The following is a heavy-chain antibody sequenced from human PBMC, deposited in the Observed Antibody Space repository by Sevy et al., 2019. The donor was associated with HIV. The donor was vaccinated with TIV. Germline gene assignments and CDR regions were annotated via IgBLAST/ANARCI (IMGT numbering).Heavy chain of an antibody. Sequence: GGSLRLSCAASGFIFSSYGMHWVRQAPGKGLEWLTFIRNDGSNKYYADSVKGRFTISRDNSKNMVYLQMNSLRPEGTAVYYCAKTPHPAVTISYGLDVWGQGTTVTVSS. J-gene: IGHJ6*02. D-gene: IGHD4-17*01. CDR3: AKTPHPAVTISYGLDV. V-gene: IGHV3-30*02. CDR1: GFIFSSYG. CDR2: IRNDGSNK.